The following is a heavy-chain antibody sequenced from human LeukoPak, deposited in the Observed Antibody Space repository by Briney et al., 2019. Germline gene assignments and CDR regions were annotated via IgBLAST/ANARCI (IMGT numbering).Heavy chain of an antibody. CDR1: GFTFSSYT. J-gene: IGHJ4*02. CDR3: ARASRYGDY. D-gene: IGHD4-17*01. V-gene: IGHV3-7*01. CDR2: IKQDGSEK. Sequence: PGGSLRLSCAASGFTFSSYTMSWVRQAPGKGLEWVANIKQDGSEKYYVDSVKGRFTISRDNAKNSLYLQMNSLRAEDTAVYYCARASRYGDYWGQGTLVTVSS.